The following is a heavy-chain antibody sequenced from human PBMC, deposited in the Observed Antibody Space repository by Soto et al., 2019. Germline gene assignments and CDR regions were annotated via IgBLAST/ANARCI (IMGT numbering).Heavy chain of an antibody. J-gene: IGHJ4*02. CDR3: ARDPRYCSGGSCYSPYFDY. CDR2: IWYDGSNK. V-gene: IGHV3-33*01. D-gene: IGHD2-15*01. Sequence: GGSLRLSCAASGFTFSSYGMHWVRQAPGKGLEWVAVIWYDGSNKYYADSVKGRFTNSRANSKNTLYLQMNSLRVEDTAVYYCARDPRYCSGGSCYSPYFDYWGQGTLVTVSS. CDR1: GFTFSSYG.